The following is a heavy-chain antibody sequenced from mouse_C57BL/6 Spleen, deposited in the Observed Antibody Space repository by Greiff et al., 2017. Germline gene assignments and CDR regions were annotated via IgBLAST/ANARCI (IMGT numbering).Heavy chain of an antibody. CDR3: SRSPTVVASCYAMDY. D-gene: IGHD1-1*01. CDR2: INPGSGGT. Sequence: QVQLQQSGAELVRPGTSVKVSCKASGYAFTNYLIEWVKQRPGQGLEWIGVINPGSGGTKYNEKFKGKATLTADKSSSTAYMQLSSLTSEDSAVFFCSRSPTVVASCYAMDYWGQGTSVTVAS. CDR1: GYAFTNYL. J-gene: IGHJ4*01. V-gene: IGHV1-54*01.